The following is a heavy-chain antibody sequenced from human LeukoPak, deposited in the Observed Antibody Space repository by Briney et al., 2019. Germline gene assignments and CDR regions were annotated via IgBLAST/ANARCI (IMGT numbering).Heavy chain of an antibody. V-gene: IGHV4-34*01. CDR3: ARVGSSSSSAFGY. J-gene: IGHJ4*02. D-gene: IGHD6-6*01. Sequence: SETLSLTCVVYGGSFSGYYWSWIRQPPGKGLEWIGSIYYSGSTYYNPSLKSRVTISVDTSKNQFSLKLSSVTAADTAVYYCARVGSSSSSAFGYWGQGTLVTVSS. CDR2: IYYSGST. CDR1: GGSFSGYY.